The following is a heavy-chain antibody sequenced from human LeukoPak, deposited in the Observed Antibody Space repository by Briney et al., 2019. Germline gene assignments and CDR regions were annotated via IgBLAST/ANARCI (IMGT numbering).Heavy chain of an antibody. J-gene: IGHJ6*02. CDR1: GFTFSSYA. CDR2: ISGSGGST. CDR3: AKDSGSGWFPYYYYGMDV. Sequence: GGSLRLSCAASGFTFSSYAMSWVRQAPGKGLEWVSAISGSGGSTYYADSVKGRFTTSRDNSKNTLYLQMNSLRAEDTAVYYCAKDSGSGWFPYYYYGMDVWGQGTTVTVSS. D-gene: IGHD6-19*01. V-gene: IGHV3-23*01.